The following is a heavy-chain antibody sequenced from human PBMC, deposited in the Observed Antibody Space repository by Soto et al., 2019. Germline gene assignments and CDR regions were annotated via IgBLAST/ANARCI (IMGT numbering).Heavy chain of an antibody. Sequence: GGSLRLSCAASGFTFSSYSMNWVRQAPGKGLEWVSSISSSSGYIYYADSVKGRFTISRDNAKNSLYLQMNSLRAEDTAVYYCARVWLAAAGFDYWGQGTLVTVSS. D-gene: IGHD6-13*01. CDR2: ISSSSGYI. CDR3: ARVWLAAAGFDY. CDR1: GFTFSSYS. J-gene: IGHJ4*02. V-gene: IGHV3-21*01.